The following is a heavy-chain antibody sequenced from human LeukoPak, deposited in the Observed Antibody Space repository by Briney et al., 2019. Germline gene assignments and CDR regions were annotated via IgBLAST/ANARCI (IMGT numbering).Heavy chain of an antibody. CDR2: ISYDGSNK. CDR1: GFTFNNYT. CDR3: AKSRGGGYHHFDY. J-gene: IGHJ4*02. D-gene: IGHD2-21*01. Sequence: PGGSLRLSCTVSGFTFNNYTMHWVRQAPGKGLEWVAVISYDGSNKYYADSVKGRFTISRDNSENTLYLQMNSLRAEDTAVYYCAKSRGGGYHHFDYWGQGTLVTVSS. V-gene: IGHV3-30*04.